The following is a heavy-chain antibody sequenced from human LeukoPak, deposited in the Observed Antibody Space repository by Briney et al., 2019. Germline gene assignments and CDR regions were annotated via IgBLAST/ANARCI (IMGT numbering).Heavy chain of an antibody. J-gene: IGHJ3*01. D-gene: IGHD3-22*01. CDR1: GFTFDDYA. V-gene: IGHV3-9*01. CDR3: VKDISGYLMVDVDAFDV. CDR2: IGWNSENI. Sequence: GGSLRLSCAASGFTFDDYAMHWVRQPPGKGLEWISSIGWNSENIGYADSVKGRFTISRDNAEKSLDLHMNNLRVEDTALYYCVKDISGYLMVDVDAFDVWGQGTMVTVSS.